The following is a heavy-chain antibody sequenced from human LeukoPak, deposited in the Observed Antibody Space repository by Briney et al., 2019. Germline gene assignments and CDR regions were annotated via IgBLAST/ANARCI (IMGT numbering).Heavy chain of an antibody. D-gene: IGHD5-18*01. Sequence: GGSLRLSCAASGFTFSSYGMHWVRQAPGKGLEWVAVIWYDGSNKYYADSAKGRFTISRDNSKNTLYLQMNSLRAEDTAVYYCARTRGYSYGIFDYWGQGTLVTVSS. CDR2: IWYDGSNK. J-gene: IGHJ4*02. CDR1: GFTFSSYG. CDR3: ARTRGYSYGIFDY. V-gene: IGHV3-33*01.